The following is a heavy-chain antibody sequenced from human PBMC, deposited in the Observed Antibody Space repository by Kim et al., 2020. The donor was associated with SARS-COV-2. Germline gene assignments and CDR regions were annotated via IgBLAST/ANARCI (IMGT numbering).Heavy chain of an antibody. V-gene: IGHV3-33*08. Sequence: GGSLRLSCAASGFTFSNYGMHWVRQAPGKGLEWVAVICYDESNKYYADSVKGRFTISRDNSKNTLYLQMNSLRAEDTAVYYCARDRCGELLYAFDIWGRGTMVSVSS. CDR2: ICYDESNK. CDR3: ARDRCGELLYAFDI. J-gene: IGHJ3*02. CDR1: GFTFSNYG. D-gene: IGHD3-10*01.